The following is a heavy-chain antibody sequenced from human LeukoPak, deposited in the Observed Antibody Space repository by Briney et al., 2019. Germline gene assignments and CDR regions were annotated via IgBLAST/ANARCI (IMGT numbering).Heavy chain of an antibody. CDR1: GYTLTELS. Sequence: ASVKVSCKVSGYTLTELSMHWVRQAPGKGLEWLGVFDPEDGETIYAQKFQGRVTMTEDTSTDTAYMELSSLRSEDTAVYYCATAGGRYQLLINWFDPWGQGTLVTVSS. CDR2: FDPEDGET. J-gene: IGHJ5*02. D-gene: IGHD2-2*01. V-gene: IGHV1-24*01. CDR3: ATAGGRYQLLINWFDP.